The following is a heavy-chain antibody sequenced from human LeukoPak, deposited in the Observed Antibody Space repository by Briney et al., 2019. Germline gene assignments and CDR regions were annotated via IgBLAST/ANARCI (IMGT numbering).Heavy chain of an antibody. J-gene: IGHJ4*02. CDR1: GFTFSNYW. CDR3: TRDGSNWNDFDY. D-gene: IGHD1-20*01. Sequence: GGSLRLSCGVSGFTFSNYWMNWVRQAPGKGLEWVANIKEDGSEKNYVDSVKGRFTISRDNAKNSLFLQMNGLGAEDTAIYYCTRDGSNWNDFDYWGQGTLVTVSS. V-gene: IGHV3-7*01. CDR2: IKEDGSEK.